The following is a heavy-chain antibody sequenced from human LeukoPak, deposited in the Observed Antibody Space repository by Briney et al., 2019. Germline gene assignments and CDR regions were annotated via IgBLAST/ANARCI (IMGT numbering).Heavy chain of an antibody. CDR2: ISAYNGNT. V-gene: IGHV1-18*01. J-gene: IGHJ5*02. D-gene: IGHD1-7*01. CDR3: ARDRVTGTTRLFDP. CDR1: GYTFTTYG. Sequence: ASVKVSCKASGYTFTTYGISWVRQAPGQGLEWMGWISAYNGNTNSARKFQGRVTMTTDTSASTAYMELRSLRSDDTAVYYCARDRVTGTTRLFDPWGQGTLVTVSS.